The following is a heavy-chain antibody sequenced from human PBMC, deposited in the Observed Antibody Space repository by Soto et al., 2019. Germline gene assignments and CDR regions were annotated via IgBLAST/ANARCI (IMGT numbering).Heavy chain of an antibody. J-gene: IGHJ5*02. CDR3: ARGRRYDFWSGYPNWFDP. CDR2: INHSGST. D-gene: IGHD3-3*01. Sequence: SETLSLTCAVYGGSFSGYYWSWIRQPPGKGLEWIGEINHSGSTNYNPSLKSRVTISVDTSKTKFSLKLSSVTAADTAVYYCARGRRYDFWSGYPNWFDPWGQGTLVTVSS. V-gene: IGHV4-34*01. CDR1: GGSFSGYY.